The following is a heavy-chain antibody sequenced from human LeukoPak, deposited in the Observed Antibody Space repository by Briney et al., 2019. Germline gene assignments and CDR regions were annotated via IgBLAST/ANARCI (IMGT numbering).Heavy chain of an antibody. Sequence: GGSLRLSCAASGFTFSSYAMHWVRQAPGKGLEWVAVISYDGSNKYYADSVKGRFTISRDNSKNTLYLQMNSLRAEDTAVYYCARTPVPRSSTVVTHGWYFGYWGQGTLVTVSS. D-gene: IGHD4-23*01. CDR2: ISYDGSNK. J-gene: IGHJ4*02. V-gene: IGHV3-30-3*01. CDR3: ARTPVPRSSTVVTHGWYFGY. CDR1: GFTFSSYA.